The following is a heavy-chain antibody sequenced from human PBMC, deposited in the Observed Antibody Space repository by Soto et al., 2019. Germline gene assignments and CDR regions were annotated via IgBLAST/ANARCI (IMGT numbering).Heavy chain of an antibody. CDR1: GFTFSSYA. V-gene: IGHV3-64*01. Sequence: PGGSLRLSCAASGFTFSSYAMHWVRQAPGKGLEYVSAISSNGGSTYYANSVKGRFTISRDNSKNTLYLQMGSLRAEDMAVYYCARWGYYYDRSGYYIGYSGQATLVSVSS. CDR2: ISSNGGST. D-gene: IGHD3-22*01. J-gene: IGHJ4*02. CDR3: ARWGYYYDRSGYYIGY.